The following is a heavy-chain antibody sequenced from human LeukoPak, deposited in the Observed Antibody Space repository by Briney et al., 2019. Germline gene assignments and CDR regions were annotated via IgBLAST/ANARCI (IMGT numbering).Heavy chain of an antibody. Sequence: PGGSLRLSCAASGFTVSSNYMSWVRQAPGKGLVWVSRIDIDGTGTSYADSVKGRFTISRDNSKNTLYLQMNSLRAEDTAVYYCARDDYWGQGTLVTVSS. CDR2: IDIDGTGT. V-gene: IGHV3-74*01. J-gene: IGHJ4*02. CDR1: GFTVSSNY. CDR3: ARDDY.